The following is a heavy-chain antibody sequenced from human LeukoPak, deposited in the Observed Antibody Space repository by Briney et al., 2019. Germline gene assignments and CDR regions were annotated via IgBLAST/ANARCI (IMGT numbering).Heavy chain of an antibody. Sequence: GGSLRLSCAASGFIFSHYAMHWVRLAPGKGLEWVAVISYDGSNKYYADSVKGRFTISRDNSKNTLYLQMNSLRAEDTAMYYCARDIQNVDTPMALDYWGQGTLVTVSS. CDR2: ISYDGSNK. CDR1: GFIFSHYA. J-gene: IGHJ4*02. CDR3: ARDIQNVDTPMALDY. D-gene: IGHD5-18*01. V-gene: IGHV3-30*04.